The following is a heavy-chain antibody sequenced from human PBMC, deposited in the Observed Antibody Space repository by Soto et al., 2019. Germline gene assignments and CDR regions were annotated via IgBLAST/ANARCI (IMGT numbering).Heavy chain of an antibody. D-gene: IGHD3-3*01. V-gene: IGHV4-59*01. CDR2: IYYSGST. CDR1: GGSISSYY. CDR3: ARALDFWSGYYFDP. Sequence: SETLSLTCTVSGGSISSYYWSWIRQPPGKGLEWIGYIYYSGSTNYNPSLKSRVTISVDTSKNQFSLKLSSVTAADTAVYYCARALDFWSGYYFDPWGQGTLVTVSS. J-gene: IGHJ5*02.